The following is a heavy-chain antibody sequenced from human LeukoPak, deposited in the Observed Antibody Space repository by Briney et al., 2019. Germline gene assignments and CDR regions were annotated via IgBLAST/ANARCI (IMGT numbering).Heavy chain of an antibody. Sequence: GGSLRLSCAASGFTFSSYAMSWVRQAPGKGLEWVSAISGSGGSTYYADSVKGRFTISRDNSKNTLYLQMNSLRAEDTAVYYCAKDPSSKSTWFGELLFDYWGQGTLVTASS. J-gene: IGHJ4*02. D-gene: IGHD3-10*01. CDR1: GFTFSSYA. CDR2: ISGSGGST. V-gene: IGHV3-23*01. CDR3: AKDPSSKSTWFGELLFDY.